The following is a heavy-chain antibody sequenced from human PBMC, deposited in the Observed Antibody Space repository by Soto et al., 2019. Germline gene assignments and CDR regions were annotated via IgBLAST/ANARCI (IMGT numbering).Heavy chain of an antibody. J-gene: IGHJ5*02. CDR1: GYTFTSYA. CDR2: INAGNGNT. D-gene: IGHD3-22*01. V-gene: IGHV1-3*01. Sequence: QVQLVQSGAEVKEPGASVKVSCKASGYTFTSYAMHWVRQAPGQRLEWMGWINAGNGNTKYSQSFQGRVTITRDTSANTAYMELSSLRSEDTAVYYCAREVPVVMSNCFYPLGQGTLVTVSS. CDR3: AREVPVVMSNCFYP.